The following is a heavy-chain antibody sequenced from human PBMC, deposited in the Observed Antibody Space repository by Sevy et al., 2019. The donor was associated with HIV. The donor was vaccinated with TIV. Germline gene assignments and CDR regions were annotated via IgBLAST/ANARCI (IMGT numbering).Heavy chain of an antibody. Sequence: GGSLRLSCAASGFTFSIYDMHWVRQATGKGLEWVSAINTVGDTYYPGSVKGRFTISRENAKNSLYLQMNSLRAGDTAVYYCARGALSGSYGGPLHYWGQGTLVTVSS. D-gene: IGHD1-26*01. V-gene: IGHV3-13*01. CDR2: INTVGDT. CDR3: ARGALSGSYGGPLHY. CDR1: GFTFSIYD. J-gene: IGHJ4*02.